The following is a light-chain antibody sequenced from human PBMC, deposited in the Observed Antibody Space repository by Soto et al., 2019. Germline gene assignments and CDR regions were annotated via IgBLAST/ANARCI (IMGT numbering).Light chain of an antibody. J-gene: IGKJ4*01. CDR1: QTIGTW. Sequence: DIQMTQSPSTLSASVGDTVTITCRASQTIGTWLAWYQQKPAKAPKLLIYKASTLESGVPSRFSGSGSGTEFTLTISSLQDDDFATYYCQQYNALSTFGGGTKVEIK. CDR3: QQYNALST. V-gene: IGKV1-5*03. CDR2: KAS.